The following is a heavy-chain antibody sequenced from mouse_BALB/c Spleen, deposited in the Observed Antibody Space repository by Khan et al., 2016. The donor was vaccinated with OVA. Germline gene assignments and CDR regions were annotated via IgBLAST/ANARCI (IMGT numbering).Heavy chain of an antibody. D-gene: IGHD3-3*01. V-gene: IGHV3-2*02. CDR1: GYSITSDYA. Sequence: EVQLQEAGPGLVKPSQSLSLTCTVTGYSITSDYAWNWIRQFPGNRLEWMGYISSSGSTCYTPSLKRRTSTTRDTSKNQFFLQLNSETAEDTATYDCARGRGYWGQGTLVTVSA. CDR3: ARGRGY. J-gene: IGHJ3*02. CDR2: ISSSGST.